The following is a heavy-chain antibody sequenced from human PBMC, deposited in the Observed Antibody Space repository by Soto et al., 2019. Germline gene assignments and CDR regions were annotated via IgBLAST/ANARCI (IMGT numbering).Heavy chain of an antibody. CDR1: GGSFSGYY. J-gene: IGHJ4*02. CDR3: ARQNYYDNAGNDY. CDR2: INHSGST. V-gene: IGHV4-34*01. Sequence: SETLSLTCAVYGGSFSGYYWSWIRHPPGKGLEWIGEINHSGSTNYNPSLKSRVTISVDTSKNQFSLKLSSVTAADTAVYYCARQNYYDNAGNDYWGQGTLVTVSS. D-gene: IGHD3-22*01.